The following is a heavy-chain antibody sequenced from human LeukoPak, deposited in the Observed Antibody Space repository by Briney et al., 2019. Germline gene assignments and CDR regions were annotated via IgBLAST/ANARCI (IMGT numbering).Heavy chain of an antibody. Sequence: GASVKVSCKASGYTFTGYYMHWVRQSPGQGLEWMGWINPNSGGTNYAQKFQGRVTMTRDTSISTAYMALSRLRSDDTAVYYCARDLGIAAAGTYYFDYWGQGTLVTVSS. CDR2: INPNSGGT. CDR3: ARDLGIAAAGTYYFDY. J-gene: IGHJ4*02. D-gene: IGHD6-13*01. CDR1: GYTFTGYY. V-gene: IGHV1-2*02.